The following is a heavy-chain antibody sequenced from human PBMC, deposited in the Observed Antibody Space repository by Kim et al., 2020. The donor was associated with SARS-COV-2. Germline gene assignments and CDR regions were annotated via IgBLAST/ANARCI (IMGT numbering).Heavy chain of an antibody. Sequence: GGSLRLSCAASGFTFSSYGMHWVRQAPGKGLEWVAVISYDGSNKYYADSVKGRFTISRDNSKNTLYLQMNSLRAEDTAVYYCATGSGYGYGMDVWGQGTTVTVSS. CDR3: ATGSGYGYGMDV. CDR2: ISYDGSNK. D-gene: IGHD3-16*01. V-gene: IGHV3-30*03. J-gene: IGHJ6*02. CDR1: GFTFSSYG.